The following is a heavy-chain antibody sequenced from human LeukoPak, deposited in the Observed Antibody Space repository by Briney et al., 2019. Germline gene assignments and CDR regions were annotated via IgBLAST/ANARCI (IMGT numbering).Heavy chain of an antibody. D-gene: IGHD6-6*01. J-gene: IGHJ4*02. CDR3: ARTAARRFDY. V-gene: IGHV1-46*01. CDR1: GYTFLSYF. CDR2: INPTGGST. Sequence: ASVKVSCKASGYTFLSYFMHWVRQAPGQGLEWMGMINPTGGSTTYAQKFQGRVTMTRDTSTSTVYMELSSLRSDDTAVYYCARTAARRFDYWGQGTLVTVSS.